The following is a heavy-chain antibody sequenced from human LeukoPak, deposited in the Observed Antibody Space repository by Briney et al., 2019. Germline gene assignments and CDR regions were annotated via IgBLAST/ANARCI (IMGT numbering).Heavy chain of an antibody. Sequence: SQPLSLTCTVSGGSISSYYWSWIRQPPGKGLEWIGYIYYSGSTNYNPSLKSRVTISVDTSKNQFSLKLSSVTAADTAVYYCASSVYYDSSGYYYRSGGFDYWGQGTLVTVSS. CDR1: GGSISSYY. D-gene: IGHD3-22*01. V-gene: IGHV4-59*08. CDR3: ASSVYYDSSGYYYRSGGFDY. J-gene: IGHJ4*02. CDR2: IYYSGST.